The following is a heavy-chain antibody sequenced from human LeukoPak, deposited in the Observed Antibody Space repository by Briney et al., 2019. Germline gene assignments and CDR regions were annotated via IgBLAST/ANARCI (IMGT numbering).Heavy chain of an antibody. Sequence: GGSLRLSCAASGFSFSTYAMTWVRQAPGKGLEWVAVIWYDGSNKYYADSMKGRYTISRDNSKNTLYLQMNSLRAEDTAVYYCARDARPRSGYDISYYYGMDVWGQGTTVTVSS. CDR3: ARDARPRSGYDISYYYGMDV. J-gene: IGHJ6*02. D-gene: IGHD3-9*01. V-gene: IGHV3-33*08. CDR1: GFSFSTYA. CDR2: IWYDGSNK.